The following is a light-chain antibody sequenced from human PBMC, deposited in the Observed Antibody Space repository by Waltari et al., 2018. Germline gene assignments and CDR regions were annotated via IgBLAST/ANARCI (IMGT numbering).Light chain of an antibody. CDR1: SSNIRAGHD. Sequence: QSILTQPTSVSGAPGQRGTISCPGSSSNIRAGHDVPWYQAFPGTAPKLLIYGNNNRPSGVPDRFSGSKSGSSASLAINGLQAEDEADYYCQSFDSNVRGGVVFGGGTKVTVL. CDR3: QSFDSNVRGGVV. CDR2: GNN. V-gene: IGLV1-40*01. J-gene: IGLJ3*02.